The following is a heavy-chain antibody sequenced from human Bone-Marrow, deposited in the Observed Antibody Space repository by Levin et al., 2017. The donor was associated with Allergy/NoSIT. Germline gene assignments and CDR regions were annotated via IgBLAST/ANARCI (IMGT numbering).Heavy chain of an antibody. D-gene: IGHD6-13*01. CDR3: AKAGGNSDAFDI. V-gene: IGHV3-9*01. Sequence: GGSLRLSCAASGFTLGDYAMHWVRQPPGKGLEWVSSISWNSGGIGYADSVKGRFTISRDNARNSLYLQMNSLRAEDTALYYCAKAGGNSDAFDIWGQGTMVTVSS. CDR1: GFTLGDYA. J-gene: IGHJ3*02. CDR2: ISWNSGGI.